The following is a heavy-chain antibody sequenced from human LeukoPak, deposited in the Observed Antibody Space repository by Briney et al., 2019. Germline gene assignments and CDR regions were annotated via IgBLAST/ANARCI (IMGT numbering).Heavy chain of an antibody. CDR2: LSWNSGNI. Sequence: GGSLRLSRAASGFTFDDYVIYWVRQAPGKGLEWVSRLSWNSGNIGYADSVKGRFTISRDNAKKSLYLQMNSLRAEDTALYYCAKSSGDSYFDYWGQGTLVTVSS. CDR3: AKSSGDSYFDY. CDR1: GFTFDDYV. J-gene: IGHJ4*02. V-gene: IGHV3-9*01. D-gene: IGHD3-10*01.